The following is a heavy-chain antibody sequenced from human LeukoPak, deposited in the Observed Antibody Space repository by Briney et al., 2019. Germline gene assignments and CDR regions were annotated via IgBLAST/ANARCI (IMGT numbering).Heavy chain of an antibody. V-gene: IGHV3-7*01. CDR2: IKEDGSRK. CDR3: ARDGVTSSVVY. CDR1: GFTFNNYW. D-gene: IGHD2-21*02. J-gene: IGHJ4*02. Sequence: GGSLRLSCAASGFTFNNYWMSWVRQAPGKGLEWLANIKEDGSRKYYVDSVKGRFTISRDNARKSLFLQMNSLRAEDTAVYYCARDGVTSSVVYWGQGTLVTVSS.